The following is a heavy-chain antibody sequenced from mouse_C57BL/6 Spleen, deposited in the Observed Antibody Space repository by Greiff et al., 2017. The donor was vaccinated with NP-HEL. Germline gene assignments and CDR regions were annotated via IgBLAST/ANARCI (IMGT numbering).Heavy chain of an antibody. CDR3: ARVGSSYWYFDV. CDR1: GFTFSDYY. CDR2: INYDGSST. D-gene: IGHD1-1*01. V-gene: IGHV5-16*01. Sequence: EVQLQESEGGLVQPGSSMKLSCTASGFTFSDYYMAWVRQVPEKGLEWVANINYDGSSTYYLDSLKSRFIISRDNAKNILYLQMSSLKSEDTATYYCARVGSSYWYFDVWGTGTTVTVSS. J-gene: IGHJ1*03.